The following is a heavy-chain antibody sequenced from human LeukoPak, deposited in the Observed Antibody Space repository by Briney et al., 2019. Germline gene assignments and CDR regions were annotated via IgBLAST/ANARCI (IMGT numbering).Heavy chain of an antibody. V-gene: IGHV3-53*01. CDR3: ARGGFAYYYDSSGYYYFDY. CDR2: INSGGST. Sequence: GGSLRLSCAASGFIVSSNYMSWVRQAPGKGLEWVSVINSGGSTYHADSVKGRFTISRDNSKNTLYLQMNSLRAEDTAVYYCARGGFAYYYDSSGYYYFDYWGQGTLVTVSS. CDR1: GFIVSSNY. D-gene: IGHD3-22*01. J-gene: IGHJ4*02.